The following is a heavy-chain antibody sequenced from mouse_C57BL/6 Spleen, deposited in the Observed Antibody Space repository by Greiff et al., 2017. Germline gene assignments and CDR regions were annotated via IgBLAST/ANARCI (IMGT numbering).Heavy chain of an antibody. J-gene: IGHJ1*03. CDR1: GYSFTSYW. CDR2: IYPSDSET. Sequence: QVQLQQSGAELVRPGSSVKLSCKASGYSFTSYWMDWVKQRPGQGLEWIGNIYPSDSETHYTQKFKDKATLTVDNSSSTAYMQLRRLTSEDSAFYYCARAHYYGSSYGWYFDVWGTGTTVTVSS. D-gene: IGHD1-1*01. V-gene: IGHV1-61*01. CDR3: ARAHYYGSSYGWYFDV.